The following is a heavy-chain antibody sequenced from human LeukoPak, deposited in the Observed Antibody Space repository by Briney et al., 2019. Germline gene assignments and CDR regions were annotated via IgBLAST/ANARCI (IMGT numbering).Heavy chain of an antibody. CDR1: GGSFSGYY. D-gene: IGHD3-10*01. V-gene: IGHV4-34*01. Sequence: PSETLSLTCAVYGGSFSGYYWSWIRQPPGKGLEWIGEINHSGSTNYNPTLKSRVTISVDTSKNQFSLKLSSVTAADTAVYYCARHLVWFGGIGYFDYWGQGTLVTVSS. CDR3: ARHLVWFGGIGYFDY. J-gene: IGHJ4*02. CDR2: INHSGST.